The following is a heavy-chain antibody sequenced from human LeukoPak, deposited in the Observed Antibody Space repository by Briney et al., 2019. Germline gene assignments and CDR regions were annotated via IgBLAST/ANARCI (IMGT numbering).Heavy chain of an antibody. J-gene: IGHJ5*02. CDR3: AIKRGLRESGWFDP. D-gene: IGHD3-10*01. CDR2: INHSGGT. CDR1: GGSFSGYY. V-gene: IGHV4-34*01. Sequence: SETLSLTCAVYGGSFSGYYWSWIRQPPGKGLEWIGGINHSGGTNYNPSLKSRVTISIDTSKNQFSLNVNSVTAADTAIYYCAIKRGLRESGWFDPWGQGALVTVSS.